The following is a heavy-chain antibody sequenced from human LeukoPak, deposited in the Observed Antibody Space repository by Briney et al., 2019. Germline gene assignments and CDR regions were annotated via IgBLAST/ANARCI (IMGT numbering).Heavy chain of an antibody. J-gene: IGHJ4*02. Sequence: GTSLRLSCAASGFPFSSYGMHWVRQAPGKGLEWVTFIWYDASNKYYAESVKGRFTISRDNSRITVFLQMNSLRAEDTAIYYCATDISTHYFGSWGQGTLVTVSS. CDR3: ATDISTHYFGS. CDR1: GFPFSSYG. V-gene: IGHV3-33*01. D-gene: IGHD3-9*01. CDR2: IWYDASNK.